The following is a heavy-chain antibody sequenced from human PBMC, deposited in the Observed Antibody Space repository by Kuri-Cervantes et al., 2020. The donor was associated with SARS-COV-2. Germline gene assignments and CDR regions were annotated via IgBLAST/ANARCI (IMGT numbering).Heavy chain of an antibody. CDR3: ARAAMAVYYFDY. V-gene: IGHV1-2*02. J-gene: IGHJ4*02. CDR1: GYTFTGYY. CDR2: INPNSGGT. D-gene: IGHD5-18*01. Sequence: GGSLRLSCKASGYTFTGYYMHWVRQAPGQGLEWMGWINPNSGGTNYAQKFQGRVTVTRDTSISTAYMELSRLRSDDTAVYYCARAAMAVYYFDYWGQGTLVTVSS.